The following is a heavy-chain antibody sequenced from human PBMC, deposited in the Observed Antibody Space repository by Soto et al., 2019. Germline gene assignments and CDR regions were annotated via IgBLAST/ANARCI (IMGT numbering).Heavy chain of an antibody. CDR1: GYPFTSYG. CDR2: ISAYDDKT. J-gene: IGHJ4*02. D-gene: IGHD6-19*01. CDR3: ARDRLIAVTGRRRN. V-gene: IGHV1-18*01. Sequence: QVQLVQSGAEVKKPGASVKVSCKTSGYPFTSYGINWVRQAPGQGPEWMGWISAYDDKTIYSQKFQGRVTLTADTSTTTAYMELRGLRFYDSAVYYCARDRLIAVTGRRRNWGQGTLVTVSS.